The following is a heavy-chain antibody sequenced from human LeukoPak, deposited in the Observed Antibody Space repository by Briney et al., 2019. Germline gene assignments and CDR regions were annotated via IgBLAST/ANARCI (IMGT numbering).Heavy chain of an antibody. CDR3: ARDLFYSVSGTYYNVGRVFNY. CDR1: GFTFTGYY. V-gene: IGHV1-2*02. CDR2: INPNSGGT. J-gene: IGHJ4*02. Sequence: ASVKVSCKASGFTFTGYYMHWVRQAPGRGLEWMGWINPNSGGTNYAQKFQGRVTMTRDTSITTAYMELTSLRSDDTAVYYCARDLFYSVSGTYYNVGRVFNYWGQGTLVTVSS. D-gene: IGHD3-10*01.